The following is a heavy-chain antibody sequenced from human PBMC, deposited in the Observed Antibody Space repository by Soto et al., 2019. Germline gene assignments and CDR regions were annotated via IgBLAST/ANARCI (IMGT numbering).Heavy chain of an antibody. CDR2: ISGSGGST. CDR3: EKDQAPYGSGSSPDY. Sequence: GGSLRLSCAASGFAFSSYAMSWVRQPPGKGLEWVSAISGSGGSTYYADSVKGRFTISRDNSKNTLYLQMNSLRAEDTAVYYCEKDQAPYGSGSSPDYWGQGTLVTVSS. J-gene: IGHJ4*02. V-gene: IGHV3-23*01. D-gene: IGHD3-10*01. CDR1: GFAFSSYA.